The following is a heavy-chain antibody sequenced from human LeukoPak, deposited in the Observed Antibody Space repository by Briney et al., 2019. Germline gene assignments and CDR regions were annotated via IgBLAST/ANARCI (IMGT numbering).Heavy chain of an antibody. CDR2: IYYSGST. V-gene: IGHV4-31*03. CDR3: ARRVTPLDAFDI. CDR1: GGSISSGGYY. D-gene: IGHD2-21*02. J-gene: IGHJ3*02. Sequence: ASETLSLTCTVSGGSISSGGYYWSWIRQHPGKGLEWIGYIYYSGSTYYNPSLKSRVTISVDTSKNQFSLKLSSVTAADTAVYYCARRVTPLDAFDIWGQGTMVTVSS.